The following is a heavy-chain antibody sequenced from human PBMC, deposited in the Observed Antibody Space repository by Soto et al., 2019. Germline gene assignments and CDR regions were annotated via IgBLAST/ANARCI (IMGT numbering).Heavy chain of an antibody. D-gene: IGHD2-21*02. CDR2: IYYSGST. J-gene: IGHJ6*02. V-gene: IGHV4-39*01. CDR3: ARSDFATYYYYGMDV. CDR1: GGSISSSSYY. Sequence: SETLSLTCAVSGGSISSSSYYWGWIRQPPGKGLEWIGSIYYSGSTYYNPSLKSRVTISVDTSKNQFSLKLSSVTAADTAVYYCARSDFATYYYYGMDVWGQGTTVTVSS.